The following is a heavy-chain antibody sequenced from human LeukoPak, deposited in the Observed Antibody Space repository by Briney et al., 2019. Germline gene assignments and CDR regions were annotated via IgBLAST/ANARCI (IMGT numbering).Heavy chain of an antibody. J-gene: IGHJ4*02. CDR2: ISSSGSDT. CDR3: AGDGYLSGATYKELIDY. Sequence: GGSLRLSCAASGFTFSDYYMSWVRQAPGKGLEWGSYISSSGSDTNYADSVKGRFTISRDNAKNSLYLQMMSLRAGDTTVYYCAGDGYLSGATYKELIDYWGQGTLVTVSS. CDR1: GFTFSDYY. D-gene: IGHD1-26*01. V-gene: IGHV3-11*05.